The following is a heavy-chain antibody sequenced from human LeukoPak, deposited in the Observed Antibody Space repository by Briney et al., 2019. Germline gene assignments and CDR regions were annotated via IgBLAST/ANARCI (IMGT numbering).Heavy chain of an antibody. Sequence: PGGSLRLSCSASGFAFSVYAMSWLRQPPGKGLEWVSTINANSGTTSYAASVRGRFTISRDNSKNTLYLQMNSLRADDTAVYYCAKGKDCWGQGTLVTVSS. CDR3: AKGKDC. J-gene: IGHJ4*02. CDR1: GFAFSVYA. CDR2: INANSGTT. V-gene: IGHV3-23*01.